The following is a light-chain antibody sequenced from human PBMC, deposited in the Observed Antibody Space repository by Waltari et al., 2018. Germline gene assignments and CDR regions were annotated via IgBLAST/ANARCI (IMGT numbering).Light chain of an antibody. CDR1: SLRTYY. CDR3: HSRDSSGDVV. V-gene: IGLV3-19*01. J-gene: IGLJ2*01. CDR2: GKN. Sequence: SSELTQDPAVSVALGQTVRITCQGDSLRTYYVSWFQQKPGQAPALVIYGKNNRPSGIPDRFSASRTGSTSSLTIIGAQAEDEADYYCHSRDSSGDVVIGGGTKLTVV.